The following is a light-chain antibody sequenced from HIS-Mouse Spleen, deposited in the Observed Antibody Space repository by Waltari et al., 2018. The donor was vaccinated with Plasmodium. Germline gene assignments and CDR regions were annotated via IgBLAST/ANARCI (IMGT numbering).Light chain of an antibody. CDR2: DVS. V-gene: IGLV2-11*01. CDR3: CSYAGSYTYV. J-gene: IGLJ1*01. CDR1: SSDVGGYNY. Sequence: ALTQPRSVSGSPGQSVTISCTGTSSDVGGYNYVSWYQQHPGKAPKLMIYDVSKRPSWVPYRFSGSKSGNTASLTISGLQAEDEADYYCCSYAGSYTYVFGTGTKVTVL.